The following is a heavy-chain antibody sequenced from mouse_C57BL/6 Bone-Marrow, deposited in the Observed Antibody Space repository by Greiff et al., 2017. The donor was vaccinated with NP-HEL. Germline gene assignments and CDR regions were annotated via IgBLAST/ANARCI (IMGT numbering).Heavy chain of an antibody. CDR2: IDPDTGGT. Sequence: QVQLQQSGAELVRPGASVTLSCKASGYTFTDYEMHWVKQTPVHGLEWIGAIDPDTGGTAYNQKFKGKAILTADKSYSTAYMELRSLTSEDSAVYYCTRGVPKRYFDVWGTGTTVTVSS. J-gene: IGHJ1*03. CDR3: TRGVPKRYFDV. V-gene: IGHV1-15*01. CDR1: GYTFTDYE.